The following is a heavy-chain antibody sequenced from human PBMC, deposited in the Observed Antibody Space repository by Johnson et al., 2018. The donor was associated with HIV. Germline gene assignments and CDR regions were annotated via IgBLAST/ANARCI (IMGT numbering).Heavy chain of an antibody. Sequence: EVQLVESGGGSVKPGGSLRLSCAASGFTFDDYAMHWVRQAPGKGLEWVSGISWNSGSIGYADSVKGRFTISRDNAKNSLYLQMNSLRAEDTAVYYCARERNMIVVDDDAFDIGGQGTMVTVSS. V-gene: IGHV3-9*01. CDR3: ARERNMIVVDDDAFDI. D-gene: IGHD3-22*01. J-gene: IGHJ3*02. CDR1: GFTFDDYA. CDR2: ISWNSGSI.